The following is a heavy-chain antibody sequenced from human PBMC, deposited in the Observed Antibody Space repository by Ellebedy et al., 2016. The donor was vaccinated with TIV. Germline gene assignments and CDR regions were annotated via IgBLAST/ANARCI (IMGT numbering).Heavy chain of an antibody. CDR1: GFTFSNYA. CDR3: AKDLAAGTTLRLDY. J-gene: IGHJ4*02. CDR2: TSGGGATT. Sequence: GESLKISCAASGFTFSNYAMSWVRQAPGQGLEWVSGTSGGGATTDYADSVKGRFTISRDNSKNTLYLQMNSLRAEDTAVYYCAKDLAAGTTLRLDYWGQGTLVTVSS. V-gene: IGHV3-23*01. D-gene: IGHD1-1*01.